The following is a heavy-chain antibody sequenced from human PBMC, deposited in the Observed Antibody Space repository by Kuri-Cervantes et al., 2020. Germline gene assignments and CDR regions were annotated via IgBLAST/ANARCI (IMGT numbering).Heavy chain of an antibody. CDR2: INPNSGGT. CDR1: GYTFTGYY. Sequence: ASVKVSCKAPGYTFTGYYMHWVRQAPGQGLEWMGWINPNSGGTNYAQKFQGRVTMTRDTSISTAYMELRSLRSDDTAVYYCARCYDLLSGMDVWGQGTTVTVSS. J-gene: IGHJ6*02. V-gene: IGHV1-2*02. CDR3: ARCYDLLSGMDV. D-gene: IGHD3/OR15-3a*01.